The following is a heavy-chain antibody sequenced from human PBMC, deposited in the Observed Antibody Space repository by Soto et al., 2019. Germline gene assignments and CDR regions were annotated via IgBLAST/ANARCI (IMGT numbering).Heavy chain of an antibody. Sequence: SETLSLTCTVSGGSISSGDYYWSWIRQPPGKGLEWIGYIYYSGSTYYNPSLKSRVTISVDTSKNQFSLKLSSVTAADTAVYYCARWYEMATCLDYWGQGTLVTVSS. V-gene: IGHV4-30-4*01. D-gene: IGHD5-12*01. CDR3: ARWYEMATCLDY. J-gene: IGHJ4*02. CDR2: IYYSGST. CDR1: GGSISSGDYY.